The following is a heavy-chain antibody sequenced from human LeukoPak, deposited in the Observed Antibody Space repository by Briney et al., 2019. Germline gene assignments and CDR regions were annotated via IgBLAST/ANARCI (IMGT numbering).Heavy chain of an antibody. V-gene: IGHV3-23*01. J-gene: IGHJ4*02. CDR2: ISGSGGGT. CDR1: GFTFRSYA. Sequence: GGSLRLSCAASGFTFRSYAMSWVRQAPGKGLEWVSTISGSGGGTYYTDSVKGRFTISRDNSKNTLYLQLSSLRAEETAVYYCAKVIYSGYGPADYWGQGTLVTVSS. CDR3: AKVIYSGYGPADY. D-gene: IGHD5-12*01.